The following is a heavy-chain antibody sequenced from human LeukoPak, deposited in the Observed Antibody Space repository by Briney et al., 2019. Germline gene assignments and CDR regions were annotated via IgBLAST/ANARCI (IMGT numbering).Heavy chain of an antibody. Sequence: PGGSLRLSCAASGFTFSSYAMSWVRQAPGKGLEWVSAISGSGGSTYYADSVKGRFTISRDNSKNTLYLQMNSLRAEDTAVYYCAKDSLMDYYDSSGYYVFDYWGQGTLVTVSS. CDR1: GFTFSSYA. CDR2: ISGSGGST. J-gene: IGHJ4*02. D-gene: IGHD3-22*01. CDR3: AKDSLMDYYDSSGYYVFDY. V-gene: IGHV3-23*01.